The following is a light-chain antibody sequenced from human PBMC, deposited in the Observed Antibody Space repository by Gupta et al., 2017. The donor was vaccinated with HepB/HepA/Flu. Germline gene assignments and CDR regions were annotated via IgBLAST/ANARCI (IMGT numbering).Light chain of an antibody. V-gene: IGLV2-14*01. CDR3: SSYTSSSTWV. CDR2: DVS. J-gene: IGLJ3*02. CDR1: SSDVGGYNY. Sequence: QSALTQPASVSGSPGQSITISCTGTSSDVGGYNYVSWYQQHPGKAPKRMIYDVSNRPSGVSNRFSGSKSGNTASLTISGLQAEDEADYYCSSYTSSSTWVFGGGTKLKVL.